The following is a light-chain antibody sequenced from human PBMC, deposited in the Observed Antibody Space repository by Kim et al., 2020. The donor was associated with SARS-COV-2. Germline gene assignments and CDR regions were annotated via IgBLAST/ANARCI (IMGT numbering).Light chain of an antibody. CDR3: AAWDDSLNGVV. V-gene: IGLV1-44*01. Sequence: ELTQPPSASGTPGQRVTISCSGSSSNIGSNTVNWYQQLPGTAPKLLIYSNNQRPSGVPDRFSGSKSGTSASLAISGLQSEDEADYYCAAWDDSLNGVVFGGGTKLTVL. CDR2: SNN. CDR1: SSNIGSNT. J-gene: IGLJ2*01.